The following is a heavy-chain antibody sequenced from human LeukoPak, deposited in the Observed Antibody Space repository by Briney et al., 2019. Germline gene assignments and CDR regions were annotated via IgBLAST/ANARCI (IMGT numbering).Heavy chain of an antibody. CDR2: ISGSGGSI. Sequence: PGGSLRLSCAASGFTFSSYAMSWVRQAPGKGLEWVSAISGSGGSIYYADSVKGRFTISRDNSKNTLYLQMNSLRAEDTAVYYCAKLSYSSGWYSLLPARPYYFDYWGQGTLVTVSS. D-gene: IGHD6-19*01. V-gene: IGHV3-23*01. CDR3: AKLSYSSGWYSLLPARPYYFDY. CDR1: GFTFSSYA. J-gene: IGHJ4*02.